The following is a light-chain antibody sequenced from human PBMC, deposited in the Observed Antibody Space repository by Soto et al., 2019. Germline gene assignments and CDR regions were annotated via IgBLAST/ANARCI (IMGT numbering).Light chain of an antibody. V-gene: IGLV2-14*03. CDR2: DVS. Sequence: QSALTQPASVSGSPGQSITISCTGTSSDIGTYNFVSWYQQYPGKAPKLMIYDVSNRPSGVSNRFSGSKSGYTASLAISGLQAEDEADYYCSSYTSSSTLVVFGGGTKLTVL. CDR3: SSYTSSSTLVV. J-gene: IGLJ3*02. CDR1: SSDIGTYNF.